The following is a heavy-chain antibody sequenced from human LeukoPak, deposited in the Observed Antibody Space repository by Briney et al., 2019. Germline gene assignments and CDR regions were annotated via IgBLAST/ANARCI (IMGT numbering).Heavy chain of an antibody. J-gene: IGHJ4*02. CDR2: ISYDGSNK. D-gene: IGHD3-22*01. CDR3: ARVNWYYDSSGYLDY. CDR1: GFTFSSYA. V-gene: IGHV3-30-3*01. Sequence: GGSLRLSCAASGFTFSSYAMHWVRQAPGKGPEWVAVISYDGSNKYYADSVKGRFTISRDNSKNTLYLQMNSLRAEDTAVYYCARVNWYYDSSGYLDYWGQGTLVTVSS.